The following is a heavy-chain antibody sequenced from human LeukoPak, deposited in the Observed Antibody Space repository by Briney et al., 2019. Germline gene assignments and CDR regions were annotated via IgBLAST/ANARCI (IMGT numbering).Heavy chain of an antibody. CDR2: IIPIFGTT. D-gene: IGHD3-22*01. CDR3: GRDERGHSKLLSRDSREYGMDV. CDR1: GGTFSNYA. Sequence: SVKVSCKASGGTFSNYAINWVRQAPGQDREWMGRIIPIFGTTNYAQKFQGRVTITADKSTSTAYVDLNSMRSEDMAIYYCGRDERGHSKLLSRDSREYGMDVWGQGTTVTVSS. V-gene: IGHV1-69*06. J-gene: IGHJ6*02.